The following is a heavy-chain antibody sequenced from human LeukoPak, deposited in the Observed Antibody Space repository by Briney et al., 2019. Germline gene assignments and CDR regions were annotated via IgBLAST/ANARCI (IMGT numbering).Heavy chain of an antibody. CDR1: GCTFSSCE. CDR3: ARVSESYHDY. J-gene: IGHJ4*02. Sequence: GGSLRVSCAASGCTFSSCEMNWVRQTPGKGLEWVSYIDSSGTTIYYADSVKGRFTSSRDNAKNSLYLQMNSLRADDTAVYYCARVSESYHDYWGQGTLVTVSS. D-gene: IGHD1-26*01. CDR2: IDSSGTTI. V-gene: IGHV3-48*03.